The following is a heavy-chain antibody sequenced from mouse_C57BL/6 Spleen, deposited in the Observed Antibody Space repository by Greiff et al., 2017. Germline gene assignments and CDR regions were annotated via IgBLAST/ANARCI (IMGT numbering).Heavy chain of an antibody. J-gene: IGHJ4*01. D-gene: IGHD2-2*01. CDR1: GFTFSDYG. V-gene: IGHV5-17*01. CDR3: ARKWLPHYYAMDY. CDR2: ISSGSSTI. Sequence: EVKLVESGGGLVKPGGSLKLSCAASGFTFSDYGMHWVRQAPEKGLEWVAYISSGSSTIYYADTVKGRFTISRDNAKNNLFLQMTSLRSEDRAMYYCARKWLPHYYAMDYWGQGTSVTVSS.